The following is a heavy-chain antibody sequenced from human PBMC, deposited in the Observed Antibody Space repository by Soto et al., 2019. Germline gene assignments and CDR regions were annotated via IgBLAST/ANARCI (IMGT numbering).Heavy chain of an antibody. J-gene: IGHJ5*02. CDR1: GYTFTSYA. V-gene: IGHV1-3*01. CDR3: ARDLRSSGYYDFWSGHTSGWFDP. CDR2: INAGNGNT. Sequence: ASVKVSCKASGYTFTSYAMHWVRQAPGQRLEWMGWINAGNGNTKYSQKFQGRVTITRDTSASTAYMELSSLRSEDTAVYYCARDLRSSGYYDFWSGHTSGWFDPWGQGTLVTVSS. D-gene: IGHD3-3*01.